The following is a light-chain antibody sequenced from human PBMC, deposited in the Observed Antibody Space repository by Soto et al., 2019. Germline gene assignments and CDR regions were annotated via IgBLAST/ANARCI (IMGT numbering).Light chain of an antibody. Sequence: DIQMTGSPSSLSASVGDRVTITCKAGQTISNYLNWYQQKVGKAPKLLIHAASSLQSGVPSRFSGSGSGTDFTLTINSLQPEDFATYYCQQSYGIPLTFGGGTKVDIK. CDR3: QQSYGIPLT. CDR2: AAS. J-gene: IGKJ4*01. V-gene: IGKV1-39*01. CDR1: QTISNY.